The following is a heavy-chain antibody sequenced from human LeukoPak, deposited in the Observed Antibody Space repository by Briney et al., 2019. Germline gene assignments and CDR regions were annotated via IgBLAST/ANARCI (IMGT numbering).Heavy chain of an antibody. J-gene: IGHJ4*02. D-gene: IGHD6-13*01. CDR3: AKDGDLIAAAGAFDY. CDR1: GFTFDDYA. Sequence: RSGGSLRLSCAASGFTFDDYAMHWVRQAPGKGLEWVSGISWNSGSIGYADSVKGRFTISRDNAKNSLYLQMNSLRAEDTALYYCAKDGDLIAAAGAFDYWGQGTLVTVSS. CDR2: ISWNSGSI. V-gene: IGHV3-9*01.